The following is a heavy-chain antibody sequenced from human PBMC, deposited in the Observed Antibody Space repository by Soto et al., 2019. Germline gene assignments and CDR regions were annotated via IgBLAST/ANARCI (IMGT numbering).Heavy chain of an antibody. D-gene: IGHD5-18*01. V-gene: IGHV1-18*01. CDR1: GYTFTSYG. CDR3: ARGDTDMAFDYNWFDP. CDR2: ISAYNGNT. J-gene: IGHJ5*02. Sequence: ASVKVSCKASGYTFTSYGISWVRQAPGQGLEWMGWISAYNGNTNYAQKLQGRVTMTTDTSTSTAYMELRSLRSDDTDVYYCARGDTDMAFDYNWFDPWGQGTLVTVSS.